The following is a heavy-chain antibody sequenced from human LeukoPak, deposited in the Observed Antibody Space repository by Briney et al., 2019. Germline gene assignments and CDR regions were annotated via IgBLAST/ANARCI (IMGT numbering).Heavy chain of an antibody. CDR1: GITFSSYA. CDR3: AKRGTTMEKEGFDY. J-gene: IGHJ4*02. Sequence: GGSLRLSCAASGITFSSYAMSWVRQAPGKGLEWVSAISDRGGSTYYADSVKGRFTISRDNSKNTLYLQMNSLRAEDTAVYYCAKRGTTMEKEGFDYWGQGTLVTVSS. CDR2: ISDRGGST. D-gene: IGHD5-18*01. V-gene: IGHV3-23*01.